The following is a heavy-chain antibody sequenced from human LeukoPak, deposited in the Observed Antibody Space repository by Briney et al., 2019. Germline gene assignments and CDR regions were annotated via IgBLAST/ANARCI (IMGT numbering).Heavy chain of an antibody. CDR3: AKMQGYFDY. J-gene: IGHJ4*02. Sequence: PGESLTLFCAASGLTFSNYGMSSARQAPGKGLEWVSVIRGSGGGTSYADSVKGRFTISRNNSKNTVYMQMNSLRAEDTAVYYCAKMQGYFDYWGQGTLVPVSS. CDR1: GLTFSNYG. CDR2: IRGSGGGT. V-gene: IGHV3-23*01.